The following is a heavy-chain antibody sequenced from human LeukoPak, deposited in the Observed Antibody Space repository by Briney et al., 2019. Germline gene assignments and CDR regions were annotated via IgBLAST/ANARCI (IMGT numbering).Heavy chain of an antibody. Sequence: PGRSLRLSCAASGFTFDDYAVHWVRQAPGKGLEWVSGISWNSGSIGYADSVKGRFTISRDNAKNSLYLQMNSLRAEDTALYYCAKVRVRYFDWLLFDYWGQGTLVTVSS. CDR3: AKVRVRYFDWLLFDY. V-gene: IGHV3-9*01. J-gene: IGHJ4*02. CDR2: ISWNSGSI. D-gene: IGHD3-9*01. CDR1: GFTFDDYA.